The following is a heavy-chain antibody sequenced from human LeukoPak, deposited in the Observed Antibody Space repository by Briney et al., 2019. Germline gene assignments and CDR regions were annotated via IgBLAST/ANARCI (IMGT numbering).Heavy chain of an antibody. V-gene: IGHV3-48*04. CDR2: ISGSGSTI. CDR1: GFTFSSYA. Sequence: GGSLRLSCAASGFTFSSYAMSWVRQAPGKGLEWVSYISGSGSTIYYADSVKGRFTISRDNAKNSLYLQMNSLRAEDTAVYYCAREPNYYDSSGYDYWGQGTLVTVSS. CDR3: AREPNYYDSSGYDY. J-gene: IGHJ4*02. D-gene: IGHD3-22*01.